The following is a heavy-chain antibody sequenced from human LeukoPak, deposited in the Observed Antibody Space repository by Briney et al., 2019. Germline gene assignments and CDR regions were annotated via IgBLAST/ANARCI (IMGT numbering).Heavy chain of an antibody. Sequence: GGPLRLSCAASGFTFSSYGMHWVRQAPGKGLEWVAFIRYDGSNKYYADSVKGRFTISRDNSKNTLYLQMNSLRAEDTAVYYCAKDSSVFIAVAGTGDAFDIWGQGTMVTVSS. CDR3: AKDSSVFIAVAGTGDAFDI. V-gene: IGHV3-30*02. D-gene: IGHD6-19*01. CDR1: GFTFSSYG. J-gene: IGHJ3*02. CDR2: IRYDGSNK.